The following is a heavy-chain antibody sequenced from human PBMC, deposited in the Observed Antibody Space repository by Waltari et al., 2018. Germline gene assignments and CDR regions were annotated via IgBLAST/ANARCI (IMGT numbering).Heavy chain of an antibody. J-gene: IGHJ4*02. Sequence: EVQLVESGGGLVQPGWSLSLSCSASGFTFSSSWMSWVRQAPGKGREWVANIKQDGSENYYVDSVKGRFTFSRDNAKNSLYLQMNSLRAEDTAVYYCARPYASGWYINFDYWGQGTLVTVSS. CDR1: GFTFSSSW. D-gene: IGHD6-19*01. CDR3: ARPYASGWYINFDY. V-gene: IGHV3-7*01. CDR2: IKQDGSEN.